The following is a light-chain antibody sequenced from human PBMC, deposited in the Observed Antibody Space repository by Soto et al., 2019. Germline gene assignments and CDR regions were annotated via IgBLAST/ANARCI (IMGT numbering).Light chain of an antibody. J-gene: IGKJ2*01. Sequence: EIVLTQSPGTLSLSPGERATLSCRASQSITSNYLAWYQQKPGQAPRLLVYAVSGRPNGIPDRFSGSGSGTEFTLAISSLEPEDFALYYCQKYGRSPYTFGQGTQLQIK. CDR3: QKYGRSPYT. CDR2: AVS. CDR1: QSITSNY. V-gene: IGKV3-20*01.